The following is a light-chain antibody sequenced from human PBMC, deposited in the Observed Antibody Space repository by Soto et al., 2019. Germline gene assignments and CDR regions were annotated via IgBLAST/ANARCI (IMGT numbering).Light chain of an antibody. CDR2: GAS. V-gene: IGKV3-15*01. Sequence: EIVMTQSPATLSVSPGDRATLSCRASQSVRSNLGWYQQKPGQAPRLLIYGASTRATGVPARFSGSGSGTEFTLTISSLQSEDFAVYYCQQYYNGWTFGQGTKVDIK. CDR3: QQYYNGWT. CDR1: QSVRSN. J-gene: IGKJ1*01.